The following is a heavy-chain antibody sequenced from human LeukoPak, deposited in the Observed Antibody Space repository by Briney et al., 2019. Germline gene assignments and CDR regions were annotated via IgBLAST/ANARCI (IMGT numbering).Heavy chain of an antibody. CDR2: INHSGST. CDR1: GGSFSGYY. J-gene: IGHJ4*02. Sequence: SETLSLTCAVYGGSFSGYYWSWIRQPPGKGLEWIGEINHSGSTNYNPSLKSRVTISVDTSKNQFSLKLSSVTAADTAVYYCARQARTYYDFWSGYGHFDYWGQGTLVTVSS. D-gene: IGHD3-3*01. V-gene: IGHV4-34*01. CDR3: ARQARTYYDFWSGYGHFDY.